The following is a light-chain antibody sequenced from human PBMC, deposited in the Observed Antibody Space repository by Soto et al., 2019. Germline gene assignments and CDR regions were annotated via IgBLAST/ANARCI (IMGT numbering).Light chain of an antibody. CDR1: SSDVGGFKY. V-gene: IGLV2-14*01. CDR3: GSYTSSDSPYV. Sequence: QSALTQPASVSGSPGQSITISCTGTSSDVGGFKYVSWYQQHPDKAPKLIIYVVSNRPSGVSSRFSGSKSGNTASLTISGLQAEDEADYYCGSYTSSDSPYVFGTGTKLTVL. J-gene: IGLJ1*01. CDR2: VVS.